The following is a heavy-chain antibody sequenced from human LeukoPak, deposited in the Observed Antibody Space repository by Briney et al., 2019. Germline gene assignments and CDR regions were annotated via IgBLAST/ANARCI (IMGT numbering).Heavy chain of an antibody. V-gene: IGHV5-51*01. J-gene: IGHJ3*02. CDR2: TYPGDSDT. Sequence: LGESLKISCKGSGYSFTSYWIGWVRQMPGKGLEWMGITYPGDSDTRYSPSFQGQVTISADKSISTAYLQWSSLKASDTAVYYCASSISHYDSSVTFRDAFDIWGQGTMVTVSS. D-gene: IGHD3-22*01. CDR3: ASSISHYDSSVTFRDAFDI. CDR1: GYSFTSYW.